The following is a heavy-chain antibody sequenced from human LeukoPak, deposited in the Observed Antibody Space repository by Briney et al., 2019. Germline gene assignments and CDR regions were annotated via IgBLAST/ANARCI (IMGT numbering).Heavy chain of an antibody. J-gene: IGHJ2*01. CDR3: AKAFGSPGAGTAFYWYFDL. Sequence: GGSLGLSCAASGFSFSTYAMSWVRQAPGKGLEWVSAISGSGGHTYYADSVKGRFTISRGNSKSTLYLQMNSLRAEDTAIYYCAKAFGSPGAGTAFYWYFDLWGRGTLVTVSS. D-gene: IGHD6-13*01. CDR1: GFSFSTYA. V-gene: IGHV3-23*01. CDR2: ISGSGGHT.